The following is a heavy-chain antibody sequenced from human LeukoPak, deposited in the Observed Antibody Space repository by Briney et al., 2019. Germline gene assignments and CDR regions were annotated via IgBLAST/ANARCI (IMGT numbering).Heavy chain of an antibody. CDR1: GYTFTSYG. CDR3: ASSRLFGTIDY. CDR2: ISAYSADT. Sequence: ASVKVSCKASGYTFTSYGISWVRQAPGQGLEWMGWISAYSADTNYAQKLQGRVTMTTDTSTSTAYMELRSLRSDDTAVYYCASSRLFGTIDYWGQGTLVTVSS. D-gene: IGHD3-22*01. J-gene: IGHJ4*02. V-gene: IGHV1-18*01.